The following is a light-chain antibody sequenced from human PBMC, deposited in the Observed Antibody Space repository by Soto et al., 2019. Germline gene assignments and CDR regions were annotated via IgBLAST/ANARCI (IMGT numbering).Light chain of an antibody. CDR3: QQLNSYPRT. CDR2: AVS. J-gene: IGKJ1*01. CDR1: QDINNY. V-gene: IGKV1-9*01. Sequence: DIQFTQSPSFLSASVGDRVTITCRASQDINNYLGWYQQKPGKAPNLLIYAVSNLQSGVPSRFSGSGSGTEFTLTISSLQPEDFATYYCQQLNSYPRTFGQGTKVDIK.